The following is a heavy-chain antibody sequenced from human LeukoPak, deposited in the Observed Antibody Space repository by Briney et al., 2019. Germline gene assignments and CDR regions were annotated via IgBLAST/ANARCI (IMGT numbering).Heavy chain of an antibody. CDR2: IIPIFGTA. CDR3: ATYCSRTSCYIWGYYFDY. J-gene: IGHJ4*02. V-gene: IGHV1-69*13. CDR1: GGTFSSYA. Sequence: SVKVSCKASGGTFSSYAISWVRQAPGQGLEWMGGIIPIFGTANYAQKFQDRITITADESTSTAYMELSSLRSEDTAVYYCATYCSRTSCYIWGYYFDYWGQGTLVTVSS. D-gene: IGHD2-2*01.